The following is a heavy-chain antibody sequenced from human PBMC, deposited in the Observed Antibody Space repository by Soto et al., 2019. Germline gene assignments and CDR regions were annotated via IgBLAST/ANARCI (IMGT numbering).Heavy chain of an antibody. V-gene: IGHV3-74*01. CDR2: INSDGSST. CDR3: ARVGCSGGSCWDYYYYYGMDV. J-gene: IGHJ6*02. CDR1: GFTFSSYW. Sequence: PGGSLRLSCAASGFTFSSYWMHWVRQAPGKGLVWVSRINSDGSSTSYADSVKGRFTISRDNAKDTLYLQMNSLRAEDTAVYYCARVGCSGGSCWDYYYYYGMDVWGQGTTVTVSS. D-gene: IGHD2-15*01.